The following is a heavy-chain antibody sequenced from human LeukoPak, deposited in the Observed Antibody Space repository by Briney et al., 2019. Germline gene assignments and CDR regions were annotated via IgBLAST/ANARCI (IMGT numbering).Heavy chain of an antibody. J-gene: IGHJ4*02. Sequence: SETLSLTCTVSGGSISSSSYYWGWIRQPPGKGLEWIGSIYYSGSTYYNPSLKSRVTISVDTSKNQFSLKLSSVTAADTAAYYCQAGGYDFWSGYPYNFDYWGQGTLVTVSS. CDR1: GGSISSSSYY. CDR2: IYYSGST. D-gene: IGHD3-3*01. V-gene: IGHV4-39*01. CDR3: QAGGYDFWSGYPYNFDY.